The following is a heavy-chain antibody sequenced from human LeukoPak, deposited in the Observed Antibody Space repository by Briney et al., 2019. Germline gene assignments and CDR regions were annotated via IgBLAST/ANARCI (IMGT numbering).Heavy chain of an antibody. CDR1: GYAFTGYY. Sequence: ASVKVYCKASGYAFTGYYMHWVRQAPGQGLEWMGWINPNSGGTNYAQKFQGRVTMTRDTSISTAYMELSRLRSDDTAVYYCAATPGYYYYGMDVWGQGTTVTVSS. J-gene: IGHJ6*02. V-gene: IGHV1-2*02. D-gene: IGHD2-15*01. CDR2: INPNSGGT. CDR3: AATPGYYYYGMDV.